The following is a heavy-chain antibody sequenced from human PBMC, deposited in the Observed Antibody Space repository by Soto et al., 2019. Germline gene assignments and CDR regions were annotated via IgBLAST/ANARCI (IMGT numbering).Heavy chain of an antibody. D-gene: IGHD6-6*01. CDR2: INPNSGGK. J-gene: IGHJ4*02. CDR3: ARDGIEYSSPSTFDY. V-gene: IGHV1-2*04. CDR1: GYTFTGYY. Sequence: QVQLVQSGAEVKKPGASVKVSCKASGYTFTGYYMHWVRQAPGQGLEWMGWINPNSGGKNYAQKFQGWVTMTRDTSISTAYMELSRLRSDDTAVYYCARDGIEYSSPSTFDYWGQGTLVTVSS.